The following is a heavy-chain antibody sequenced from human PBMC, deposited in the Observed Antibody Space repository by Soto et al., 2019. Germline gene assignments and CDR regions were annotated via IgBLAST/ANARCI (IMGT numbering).Heavy chain of an antibody. J-gene: IGHJ4*02. CDR1: GFTVSSNY. V-gene: IGHV3-53*01. Sequence: GGSLRLSCAASGFTVSSNYLSWVRQAPGKGLEWVSVIFSADNTHYADSVKGRFTISRDNSKNTVFLQMNSLRAEDTAVYYCAITGAGYYIVWGQGTPVTVS. D-gene: IGHD3-3*01. CDR3: AITGAGYYIV. CDR2: IFSADNT.